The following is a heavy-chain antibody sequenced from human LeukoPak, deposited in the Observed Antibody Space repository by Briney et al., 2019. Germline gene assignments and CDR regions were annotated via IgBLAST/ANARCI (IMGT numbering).Heavy chain of an antibody. CDR3: ARKRERENYYGSGPT. Sequence: TSETLSLTCTVSGGSISSGDYYWSWIRQPPGKGLEWIGYIYYSGSTYYNPSLKSRVTISVDTSKNQFSLKLSSVTAADTAVYYCARKRERENYYGSGPTWGQGTLVTVSS. D-gene: IGHD3-10*01. CDR2: IYYSGST. CDR1: GGSISSGDYY. V-gene: IGHV4-30-4*01. J-gene: IGHJ5*02.